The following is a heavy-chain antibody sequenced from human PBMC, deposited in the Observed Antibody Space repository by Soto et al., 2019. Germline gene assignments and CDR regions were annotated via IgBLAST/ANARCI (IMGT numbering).Heavy chain of an antibody. CDR3: ARVGSLEPVVGGVFWAFDY. D-gene: IGHD3-3*02. CDR2: INPNSGGT. J-gene: IGHJ4*02. CDR1: GYTFTGYY. Sequence: QVQLVQSGAEVKKPGASVKVSCKASGYTFTGYYMHWVRQAPGQGLEWMGWINPNSGGTNYAQKFQGRVTMTRDTFISTAYMALSRLRSDDKAVYYFARVGSLEPVVGGVFWAFDYWGQGTLVTVSS. V-gene: IGHV1-2*02.